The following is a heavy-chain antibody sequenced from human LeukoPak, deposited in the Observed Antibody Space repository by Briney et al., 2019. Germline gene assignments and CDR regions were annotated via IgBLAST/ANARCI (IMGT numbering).Heavy chain of an antibody. Sequence: VASVKVSCKASGYTFTGYYIHWVRQAPGQGLEWMGWINPNSGGTNYAQKFQGRVTMTRDTSISTAYMELSRLRSDDTAVYYCTRDRVIALVRGVIYDYRGQGTLVTVSS. CDR2: INPNSGGT. CDR1: GYTFTGYY. J-gene: IGHJ4*02. V-gene: IGHV1-2*02. CDR3: TRDRVIALVRGVIYDY. D-gene: IGHD3-10*01.